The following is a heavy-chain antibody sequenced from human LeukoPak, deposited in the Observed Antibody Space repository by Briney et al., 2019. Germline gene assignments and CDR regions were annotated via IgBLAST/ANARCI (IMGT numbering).Heavy chain of an antibody. J-gene: IGHJ4*02. CDR1: GGSVSSSSYF. D-gene: IGHD5-18*01. CDR2: IYYSGGT. Sequence: SETLSLTCTVSGGSVSSSSYFWGWIRQPPGKGLEWIGSIYYSGGTYYNPSLESRVTISVDTSKNQFSLKLSSVTAADTAVYYCARIVGYSYDYSDDWGQGTLVTVSS. CDR3: ARIVGYSYDYSDD. V-gene: IGHV4-39*01.